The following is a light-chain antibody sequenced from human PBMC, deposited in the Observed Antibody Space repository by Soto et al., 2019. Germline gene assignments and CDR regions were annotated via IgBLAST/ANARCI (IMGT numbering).Light chain of an antibody. CDR2: GAS. V-gene: IGKV3-20*01. CDR1: QSVRSGF. CDR3: QLYVYSTWT. J-gene: IGKJ1*01. Sequence: EIVLTQSPGTLSLSPGERATLSCRASQSVRSGFLAWFQQRPGQAPRLLIFGASYRATGIPDRFSGGGSGTDFTLTVSRLEAEDFVVYYCQLYVYSTWTFGQGTKV.